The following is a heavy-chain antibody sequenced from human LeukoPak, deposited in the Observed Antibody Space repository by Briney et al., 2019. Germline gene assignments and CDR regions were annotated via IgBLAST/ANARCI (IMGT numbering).Heavy chain of an antibody. CDR1: GYTFTGYY. CDR2: INPSSGGT. Sequence: ASVKVSCKASGYTFTGYYMHWVRQAPGQGLEWMGWINPSSGGTNYAQKFQGRVTMTRDTSISTAYMELSRLRSDDTAVYYCARVDLSYYYDSSGYYGAYFDYWGQGTLVTVSS. CDR3: ARVDLSYYYDSSGYYGAYFDY. D-gene: IGHD3-22*01. J-gene: IGHJ4*02. V-gene: IGHV1-2*02.